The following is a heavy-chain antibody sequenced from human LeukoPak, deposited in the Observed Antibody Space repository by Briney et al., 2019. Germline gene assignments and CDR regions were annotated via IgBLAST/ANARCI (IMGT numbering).Heavy chain of an antibody. CDR1: GFTFSDHY. Sequence: GGSLRLSCAASGFTFSDHYMDWVRQAPGKGLEWVGRTRNKANSYTTEYAASAKGRFTISGDDSKNSLYLQMNSLKTEDTAVYYCARVAGYSSSWLDYWGQGTLVTVSS. CDR3: ARVAGYSSSWLDY. D-gene: IGHD6-13*01. CDR2: TRNKANSYTT. J-gene: IGHJ4*02. V-gene: IGHV3-72*01.